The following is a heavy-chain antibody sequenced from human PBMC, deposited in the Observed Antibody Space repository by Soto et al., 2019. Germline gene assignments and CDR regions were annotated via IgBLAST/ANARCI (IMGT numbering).Heavy chain of an antibody. V-gene: IGHV3-15*01. D-gene: IGHD4-17*01. J-gene: IGHJ3*02. CDR3: TTATTVTTVDAFDI. CDR2: IKSKTDGGTT. CDR1: GFTFSNAW. Sequence: GGSLRLSCAASGFTFSNAWMSWVRQAPGKGLEWVGRIKSKTDGGTTDYAAPVKGRFTISRDDSKNTLYLQMNSLKTEDTAVYYCTTATTVTTVDAFDIWGQGTMVTVSS.